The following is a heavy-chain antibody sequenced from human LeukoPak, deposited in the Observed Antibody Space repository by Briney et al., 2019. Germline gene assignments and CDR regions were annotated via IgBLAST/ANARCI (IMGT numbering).Heavy chain of an antibody. Sequence: GGSLRLSCAASGFIFSNYGMHWVRQAPGKGLEWVAFIRYDGTNKDYADSVRGRFTFSRDSSKNTLYLQMNSLRGEDTAVYYCAKGYNYGIDYWGQGTLVTVPS. D-gene: IGHD5-24*01. CDR3: AKGYNYGIDY. V-gene: IGHV3-30*02. CDR2: IRYDGTNK. J-gene: IGHJ4*02. CDR1: GFIFSNYG.